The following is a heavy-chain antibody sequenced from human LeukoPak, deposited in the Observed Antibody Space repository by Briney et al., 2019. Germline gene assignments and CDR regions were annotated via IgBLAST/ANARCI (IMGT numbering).Heavy chain of an antibody. D-gene: IGHD3-10*01. CDR1: GDSISTSNW. CDR3: ATKRHGSRSAAFDI. V-gene: IGHV4-4*02. CDR2: IYHSGST. J-gene: IGHJ3*02. Sequence: SGTLSLTCAVSGDSISTSNWWGWVRQPPGKGLEWIGEIYHSGSTNYNPSLKSRVTVSVANTKTQFYLKRSSVRAADTSFYYCATKRHGSRSAAFDIWGQGTMVTVSS.